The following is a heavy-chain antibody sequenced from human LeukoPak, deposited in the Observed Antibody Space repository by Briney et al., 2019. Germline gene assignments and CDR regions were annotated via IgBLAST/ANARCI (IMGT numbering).Heavy chain of an antibody. CDR1: GASISSGDYY. CDR3: ARDLRDSSGYYPRNWFDP. J-gene: IGHJ5*02. V-gene: IGHV4-30-4*01. CDR2: IYYSGST. D-gene: IGHD3-22*01. Sequence: SQTLSLTCTVSGASISSGDYYWSWIRRPPGKGLEWIGYIYYSGSTYYNPSLKSRVTISVDTSKNQFSLKLSSVTAADTAVYYCARDLRDSSGYYPRNWFDPWGQGTLVTVSS.